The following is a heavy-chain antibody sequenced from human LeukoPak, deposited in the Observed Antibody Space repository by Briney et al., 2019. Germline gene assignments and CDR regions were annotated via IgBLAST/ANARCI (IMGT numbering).Heavy chain of an antibody. J-gene: IGHJ3*02. CDR1: GGTFSSYA. Sequence: SVKVSCKASGGTFSSYAIGWVRQAPGQGLEWMGGIIPMFGTADYAQKLQGRVTITADKSTSTAYMELSSLRSEDMAVYYCARVGGTTRGAFDIWGQGTMVTVSS. V-gene: IGHV1-69*06. CDR2: IIPMFGTA. CDR3: ARVGGTTRGAFDI. D-gene: IGHD1-1*01.